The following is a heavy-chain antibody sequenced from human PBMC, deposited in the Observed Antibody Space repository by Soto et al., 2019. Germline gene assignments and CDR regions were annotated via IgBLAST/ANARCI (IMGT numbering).Heavy chain of an antibody. V-gene: IGHV3-74*01. Sequence: GGSLRLSCAASGFTFSSYWMHWVRQAPGKGLVWVSRINSDGSSTSYADSVKGRFTISRDNSKNTLYLQMNSLRAEDTAVYYCVKAAAAWLQKDYYGGMDVWGQGTTVTVSS. CDR1: GFTFSSYW. CDR3: VKAAAAWLQKDYYGGMDV. J-gene: IGHJ6*02. CDR2: INSDGSST. D-gene: IGHD6-13*01.